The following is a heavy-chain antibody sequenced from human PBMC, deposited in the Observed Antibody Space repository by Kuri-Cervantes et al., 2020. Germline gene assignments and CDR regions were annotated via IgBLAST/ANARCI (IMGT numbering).Heavy chain of an antibody. J-gene: IGHJ4*02. V-gene: IGHV3-7*01. Sequence: GESLKISCAASGFTFSSYWMSWVRQAPGKGLEWVANIKQDGSQNFYGDSVEGRFAISRDNARNALYLDMNGLRAEDTAVYYCARQLFDSSGYRPLDWWGQGTLVTVSS. D-gene: IGHD3-22*01. CDR3: ARQLFDSSGYRPLDW. CDR2: IKQDGSQN. CDR1: GFTFSSYW.